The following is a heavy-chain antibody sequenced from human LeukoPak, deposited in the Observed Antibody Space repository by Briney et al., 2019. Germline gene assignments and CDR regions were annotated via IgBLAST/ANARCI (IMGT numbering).Heavy chain of an antibody. CDR1: GGSISSYY. D-gene: IGHD3-3*01. J-gene: IGHJ4*02. CDR3: ARVWSTGMDY. V-gene: IGHV4-59*01. CDR2: NYSSGDT. Sequence: SETLSLTCTVSGGSISSYYWSWIRQPPGKGLEWIGNNYSSGDTNYNPSLRSRVTISIDTSKKQFSLKLRSVTAADTAVDYCARVWSTGMDYWGQGTLVTVSS.